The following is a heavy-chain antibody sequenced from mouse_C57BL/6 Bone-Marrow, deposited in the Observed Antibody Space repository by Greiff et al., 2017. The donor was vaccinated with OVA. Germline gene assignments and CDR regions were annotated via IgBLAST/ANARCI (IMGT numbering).Heavy chain of an antibody. CDR3: ARHRKDY. Sequence: EVQGVESGGDLVKPGGSLKLSCAASGFTFSSYGMSWVRQTPDKRLEWVATISSGGSYTYYPDSVKGRFTISRDNAKNTLYLQMSSLKSEDTAMYYCARHRKDYWGQGTTLTVSS. J-gene: IGHJ2*01. V-gene: IGHV5-6*01. CDR1: GFTFSSYG. CDR2: ISSGGSYT.